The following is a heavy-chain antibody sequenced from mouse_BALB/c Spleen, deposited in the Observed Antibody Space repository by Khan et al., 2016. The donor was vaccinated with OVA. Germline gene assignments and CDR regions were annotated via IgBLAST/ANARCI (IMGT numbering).Heavy chain of an antibody. CDR3: TRSGYGAFAY. J-gene: IGHJ3*01. Sequence: QVHVKQSGAELVKPGASVRLSCKASGYTFTSYYLYWVKQRPGHGLEWIGDINPSNGGTNFNENFKTKATLTIDQYSSTAYMQLSSLTSEDSAVYYCTRSGYGAFAYWGQGTLVTVSA. D-gene: IGHD1-1*02. V-gene: IGHV1S81*02. CDR1: GYTFTSYY. CDR2: INPSNGGT.